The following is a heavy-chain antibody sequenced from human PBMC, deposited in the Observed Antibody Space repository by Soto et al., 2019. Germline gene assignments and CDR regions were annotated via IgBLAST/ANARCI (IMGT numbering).Heavy chain of an antibody. CDR1: GGTFSSYA. CDR2: IIPIVGPA. J-gene: IGHJ6*02. V-gene: IGHV1-69*12. CDR3: ASQQLGPSYYCGMDV. D-gene: IGHD6-6*01. Sequence: QVQLVQSGAEVKKPGSSVKVSCKASGGTFSSYAISWVRQAPGQVLEWMGGIIPIVGPANYAQKFQGRVTITADESTSTAYMVLRSLRSEDTAVYYRASQQLGPSYYCGMDVWGQGTTVTVSS.